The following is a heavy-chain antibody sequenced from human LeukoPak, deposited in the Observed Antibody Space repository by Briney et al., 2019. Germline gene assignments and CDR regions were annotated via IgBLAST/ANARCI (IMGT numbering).Heavy chain of an antibody. D-gene: IGHD2-21*02. CDR3: VAGDWAARDSFDL. Sequence: QPGGSVTLFCALCGFLLNSFQETWLPHARGRGLEGGANINQDGSKKYDVDSVKGRFTISRDNAKNSFFLQMSSQKAEDASVYYCVAGDWAARDSFDLWGRGTMVTVSS. CDR1: GFLLNSFQ. CDR2: INQDGSKK. J-gene: IGHJ3*01. V-gene: IGHV3-7*01.